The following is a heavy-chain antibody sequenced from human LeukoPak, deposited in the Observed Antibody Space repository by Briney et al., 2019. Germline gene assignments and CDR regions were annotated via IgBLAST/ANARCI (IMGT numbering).Heavy chain of an antibody. V-gene: IGHV3-53*01. CDR3: ARDRSNYLGGYYYYGMDV. D-gene: IGHD4-11*01. CDR1: GFTVSNTY. CDR2: IYSGGGT. J-gene: IGHJ6*02. Sequence: GGSLRHSCAASGFTVSNTYMSWVRQAPGKGLEWVSLIYSGGGTYSADSVKGRFTISRDISKYMLYLQVNSLRAEDTAVYYCARDRSNYLGGYYYYGMDVWGQGTTVTVSS.